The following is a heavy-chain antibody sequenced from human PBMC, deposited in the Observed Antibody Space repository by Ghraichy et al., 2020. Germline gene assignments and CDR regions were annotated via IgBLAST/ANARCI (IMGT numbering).Heavy chain of an antibody. J-gene: IGHJ4*02. V-gene: IGHV3-7*03. CDR2: IKQDGSEK. Sequence: GESLNISCTASGFTFSSYWMAWARQAPAPGRGLEWVANIKQDGSEKYYVDSVRGRFTISRDNAKNSLYLQMNSLRAEDTAVYYCVSPDRVVTPTYWGQGTLVTVSS. D-gene: IGHD2-21*02. CDR3: VSPDRVVTPTY. CDR1: GFTFSSYW.